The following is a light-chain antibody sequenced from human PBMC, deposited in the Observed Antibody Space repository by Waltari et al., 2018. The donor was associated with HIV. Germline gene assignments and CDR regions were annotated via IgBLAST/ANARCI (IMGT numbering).Light chain of an antibody. CDR2: SNN. V-gene: IGLV1-44*01. CDR1: SSNIGSNT. J-gene: IGLJ1*01. CDR3: AAWDDSLKGGA. Sequence: QSVLTQPPSASGTPGQRVTISCSGSSSNIGSNTVHWYRQLPGTAPKLLIYSNNPRPSGVPDRVSGSTAGTSASLVISGLQSEDEADYYCAAWDDSLKGGAFGTGTKVTVL.